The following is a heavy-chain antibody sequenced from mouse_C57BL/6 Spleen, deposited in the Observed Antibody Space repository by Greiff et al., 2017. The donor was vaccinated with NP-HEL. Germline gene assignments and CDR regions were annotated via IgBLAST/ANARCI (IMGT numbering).Heavy chain of an antibody. J-gene: IGHJ3*01. CDR1: GYTFTSYW. D-gene: IGHD2-5*01. CDR2: IDPSDSYT. V-gene: IGHV1-69*01. Sequence: VQLQQPGAELVMPGASVKLSCKASGYTFTSYWMHWVKQRPGQGLEWIGEIDPSDSYTNYNQKFKGKSTLTVDKSSSTAYMQLSSLTSEDSAVYYCASYYSNWGFAYWGQGTLVTVSA. CDR3: ASYYSNWGFAY.